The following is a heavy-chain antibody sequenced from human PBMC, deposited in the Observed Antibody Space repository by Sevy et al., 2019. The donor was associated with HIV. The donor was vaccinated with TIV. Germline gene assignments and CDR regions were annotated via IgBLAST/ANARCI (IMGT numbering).Heavy chain of an antibody. V-gene: IGHV3-7*01. CDR3: AAGYTTGYLTY. Sequence: GGSLRLSCAASGFTFRSYWMTWVRQAPGKGLEWVDNIKQDGSEKYYVDSVKGRFTISRDNAKNSLYLQMNSLRAEDTAIYYCAAGYTTGYLTYWGQGTLVTVSS. J-gene: IGHJ4*02. CDR1: GFTFRSYW. D-gene: IGHD5-12*01. CDR2: IKQDGSEK.